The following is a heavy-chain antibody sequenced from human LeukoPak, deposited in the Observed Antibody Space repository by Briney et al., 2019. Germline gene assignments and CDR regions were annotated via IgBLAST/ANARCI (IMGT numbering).Heavy chain of an antibody. CDR2: IWYDGSNK. CDR3: AKANGGNNARFDY. V-gene: IGHV3-33*06. Sequence: GGSLRLSCAASGFTFSTYGMDWVRQAPGKGLEWVAVIWYDGSNKYYADSVKGRFTISRDNSKNTLYLQMNSLRAEDTAVYYCAKANGGNNARFDYWGRGTLVTVSS. D-gene: IGHD4-23*01. J-gene: IGHJ4*02. CDR1: GFTFSTYG.